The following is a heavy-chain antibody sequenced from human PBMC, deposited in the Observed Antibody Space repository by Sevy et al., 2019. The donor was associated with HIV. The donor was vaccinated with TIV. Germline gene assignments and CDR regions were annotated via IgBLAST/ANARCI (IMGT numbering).Heavy chain of an antibody. CDR1: GYTLTKLS. D-gene: IGHD3-10*01. J-gene: IGHJ4*02. CDR2: FDPEDGET. V-gene: IGHV1-24*01. CDR3: ATDITMVRGAKDY. Sequence: ASVKVSCKVSGYTLTKLSMHWVRQAPGKGLEWMGGFDPEDGETIYAQMFQGRVTMTEDTSTDTAYMELSSLRSEDTAVYYCATDITMVRGAKDYWGQGSLVTVSS.